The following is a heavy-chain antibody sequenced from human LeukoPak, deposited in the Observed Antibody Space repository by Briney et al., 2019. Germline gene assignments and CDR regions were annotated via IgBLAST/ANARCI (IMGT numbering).Heavy chain of an antibody. CDR3: ASDVRGSSSQNWFDP. Sequence: SETLSLTCTVSGGSISSYYWRGIRQPPGKGLEWIGYIYYSGSTNYNPSLKSRVTISVDTSKNQFSLKLSSVTAADTAVYYCASDVRGSSSQNWFDPWGQGTLVTVSS. CDR1: GGSISSYY. J-gene: IGHJ5*02. V-gene: IGHV4-59*01. CDR2: IYYSGST. D-gene: IGHD6-13*01.